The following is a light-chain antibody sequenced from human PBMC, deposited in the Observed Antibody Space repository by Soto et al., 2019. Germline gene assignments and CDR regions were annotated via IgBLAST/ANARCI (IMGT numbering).Light chain of an antibody. CDR3: QQYNNWPPIT. J-gene: IGKJ5*01. Sequence: EIVMTQSPATVSVSPGDRVTLSCRASRTVHSNLAWYQQKPGQAPRLLIYGASTRATGIPARFSGSGSGTEFTLTISSLQSEDFAVYYCQQYNNWPPITFGQGTRLEIK. V-gene: IGKV3-15*01. CDR2: GAS. CDR1: RTVHSN.